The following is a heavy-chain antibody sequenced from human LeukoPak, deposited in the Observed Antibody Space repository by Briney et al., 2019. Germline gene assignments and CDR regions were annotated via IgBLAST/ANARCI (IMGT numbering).Heavy chain of an antibody. CDR2: IYSGGDT. Sequence: GGSLRLSCAVSGFIVSNNYMSWVRQAPGKGLEWVSHIYSGGDTYHADSVKGRFTISRDHSKNTVYLQMNNLRVEDTAVYYCARDTGLWWGQGTLVTVSS. D-gene: IGHD2-21*01. CDR1: GFIVSNNY. J-gene: IGHJ4*02. V-gene: IGHV3-53*01. CDR3: ARDTGLW.